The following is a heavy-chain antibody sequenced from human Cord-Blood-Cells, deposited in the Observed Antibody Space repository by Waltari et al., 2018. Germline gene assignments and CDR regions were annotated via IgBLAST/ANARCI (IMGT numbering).Heavy chain of an antibody. CDR3: ARDLTGDDAFDI. CDR2: IIPILGIA. D-gene: IGHD7-27*01. V-gene: IGHV1-69*10. CDR1: GGTSSSYA. Sequence: QVQLVQSGAAVKKPGSSVKVSCKASGGTSSSYAISWLRQAPGQGLEWMGGIIPILGIANYAQKFQGRVTITADKSTSTAYMELSSLRSEDTAVYYCARDLTGDDAFDIWGQGTMVTVSS. J-gene: IGHJ3*02.